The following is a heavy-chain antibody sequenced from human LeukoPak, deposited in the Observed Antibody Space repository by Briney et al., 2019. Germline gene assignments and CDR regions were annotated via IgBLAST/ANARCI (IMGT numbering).Heavy chain of an antibody. J-gene: IGHJ4*02. Sequence: ASVKVSCKASGYTFTGYYMHWVRQAPGQGLEWMGWINPNSGGTNYAQKFQGRVTMTRDTSISTAYMELSRLRSDDTAVYYCARSNHDILTGYGFDYWGQGTLVTVSS. V-gene: IGHV1-2*02. CDR2: INPNSGGT. CDR3: ARSNHDILTGYGFDY. D-gene: IGHD3-9*01. CDR1: GYTFTGYY.